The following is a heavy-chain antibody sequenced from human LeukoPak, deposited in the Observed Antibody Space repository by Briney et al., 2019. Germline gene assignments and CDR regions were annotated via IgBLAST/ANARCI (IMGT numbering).Heavy chain of an antibody. CDR1: GYTFTSYG. D-gene: IGHD3-9*01. V-gene: IGHV1-18*01. Sequence: ASVKVSCKASGYTFTSYGISWVRQAPGQGLEWMGWISAYNGNTNYAQKLQGRVTMTTDTSTSTAYMELRSLRSDDTAVYYCARDGGYYDILTGYYPGDYWGQGALVTVSS. CDR3: ARDGGYYDILTGYYPGDY. J-gene: IGHJ4*02. CDR2: ISAYNGNT.